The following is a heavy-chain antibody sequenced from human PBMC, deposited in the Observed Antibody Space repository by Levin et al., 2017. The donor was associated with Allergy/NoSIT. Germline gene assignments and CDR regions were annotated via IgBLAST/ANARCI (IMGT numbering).Heavy chain of an antibody. J-gene: IGHJ4*02. CDR1: GFSFSSYG. CDR3: ARDPMVRGLIYLDY. V-gene: IGHV3-30*03. CDR2: ISSDESNK. D-gene: IGHD3-10*01. Sequence: GESLKISCEVSGFSFSSYGMHWVRQAPGKGLEWVAVISSDESNKYYQDSVKGRFTISRDNSRNTLYLHLSSLRPEDTAVYFCARDPMVRGLIYLDYWGQGSLVTVSS.